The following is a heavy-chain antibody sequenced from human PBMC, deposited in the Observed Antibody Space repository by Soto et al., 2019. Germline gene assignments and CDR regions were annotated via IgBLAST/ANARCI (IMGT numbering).Heavy chain of an antibody. CDR3: AFRPPRIVEPLLPFPS. CDR2: IHHSGST. D-gene: IGHD2-15*01. J-gene: IGHJ5*02. CDR1: GGSISSSNC. Sequence: SEPLSLTCAVSGGSISSSNCLTWVRQPPGKGLEWIGEIHHSGSTNYNPSLKSRVSMSVDKSKNQFSLKLSSMTGADTAVYYCAFRPPRIVEPLLPFPSWGQRTPVTVST. V-gene: IGHV4-4*02.